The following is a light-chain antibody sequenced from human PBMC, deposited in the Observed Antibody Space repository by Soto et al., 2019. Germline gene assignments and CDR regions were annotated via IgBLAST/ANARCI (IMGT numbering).Light chain of an antibody. CDR2: GNS. J-gene: IGLJ2*01. CDR3: QSYDSRHGRV. Sequence: QSVLTQPPSVSGAPGQRVTISCTGSSSNIGAGSDVYWYQQLRGTATKLLIYGNSHRPAGLAGRFSSSKSATSASLAITGLHAEEAADYCCQSYDSRHGRVFGGGTQLTVL. CDR1: SSNIGAGSD. V-gene: IGLV1-40*01.